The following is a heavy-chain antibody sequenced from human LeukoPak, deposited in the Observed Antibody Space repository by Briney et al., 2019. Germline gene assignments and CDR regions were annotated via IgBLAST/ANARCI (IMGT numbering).Heavy chain of an antibody. Sequence: ASVKVSCKAHGYRFTTYYIHWVRQAPGQGLEWMGIINPSGGSASYPQKFQGRVTMTRDTSTNTVYMELSSLRSEDTAVYYCARGGSGSYRKYNWFDPWGQGTLVTVSS. J-gene: IGHJ5*02. CDR1: GYRFTTYY. D-gene: IGHD3-10*01. CDR3: ARGGSGSYRKYNWFDP. V-gene: IGHV1-46*01. CDR2: INPSGGSA.